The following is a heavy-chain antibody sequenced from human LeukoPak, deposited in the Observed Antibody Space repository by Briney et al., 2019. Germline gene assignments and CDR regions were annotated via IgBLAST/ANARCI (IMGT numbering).Heavy chain of an antibody. CDR3: AKDAIGQYRPYYFDC. Sequence: VGSLRLSCAASGFTFSSFAMSWVRQAPWKGLEWVSSISGSGESTYYADYVKGRLTVSRDNSKNTLNLQLNSLRAEDTAVYYCAKDAIGQYRPYYFDCWGQGTLVTVSS. V-gene: IGHV3-23*01. D-gene: IGHD3-16*02. CDR2: ISGSGEST. J-gene: IGHJ4*02. CDR1: GFTFSSFA.